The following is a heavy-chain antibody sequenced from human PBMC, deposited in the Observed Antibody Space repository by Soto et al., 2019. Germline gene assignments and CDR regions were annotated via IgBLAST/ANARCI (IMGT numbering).Heavy chain of an antibody. Sequence: SETLSLTCTVSGGSISSGDYYWSWIRQPPGKGLEWIGHIYYTGSTDYNPSLKSRVTISVDTSNNQFSLKLSSVTAADTAVYSCVGLAALRSPGHYGLDVWGQGTTVTVSS. CDR1: GGSISSGDYY. CDR3: VGLAALRSPGHYGLDV. J-gene: IGHJ6*02. CDR2: IYYTGST. V-gene: IGHV4-30-4*01. D-gene: IGHD6-13*01.